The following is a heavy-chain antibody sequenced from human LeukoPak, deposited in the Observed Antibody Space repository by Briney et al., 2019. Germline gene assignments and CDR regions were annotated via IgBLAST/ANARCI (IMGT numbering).Heavy chain of an antibody. D-gene: IGHD3-22*01. J-gene: IGHJ1*01. CDR2: IIPIFGTA. V-gene: IGHV1-69*05. Sequence: SVKVSCKASGGTFSSYAISWVRQAPGQGLEWMGGIIPIFGTANYAQKFQGRVTITTDESTSTAYMELSSLRSEDTAVYYCASSWYSSGYYWIEYFQHWGQGTLVTVSS. CDR3: ASSWYSSGYYWIEYFQH. CDR1: GGTFSSYA.